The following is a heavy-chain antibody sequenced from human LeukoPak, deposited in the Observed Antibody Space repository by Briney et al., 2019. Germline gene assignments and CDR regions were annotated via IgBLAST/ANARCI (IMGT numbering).Heavy chain of an antibody. J-gene: IGHJ4*02. Sequence: PGGSLRLSCAASGFSFSSYEMNWVRQAPGKGLEWVSYISSSGSTKEYADSVKGRFTISRDNAKNSLYLQMNSLRVEDTAVYYCEREEGLDYWGQGTLVTVSS. V-gene: IGHV3-48*03. CDR2: ISSSGSTK. CDR1: GFSFSSYE. CDR3: EREEGLDY. D-gene: IGHD6-19*01.